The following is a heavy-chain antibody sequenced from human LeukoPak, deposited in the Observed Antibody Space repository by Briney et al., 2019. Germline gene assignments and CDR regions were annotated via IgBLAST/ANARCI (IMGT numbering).Heavy chain of an antibody. J-gene: IGHJ6*02. Sequence: GGSLRLSCAASGFXFSSYGIHWVRQAPGKGLEWVAVIWYDGSNKYYADSVKGRFTISRDNSKNTLYLQMNSLRAEATAVYYCARDGGYGSGTLRGAPYYYYYGMDVWGQGTTVTVSS. CDR3: ARDGGYGSGTLRGAPYYYYYGMDV. D-gene: IGHD3-10*01. CDR2: IWYDGSNK. V-gene: IGHV3-33*01. CDR1: GFXFSSYG.